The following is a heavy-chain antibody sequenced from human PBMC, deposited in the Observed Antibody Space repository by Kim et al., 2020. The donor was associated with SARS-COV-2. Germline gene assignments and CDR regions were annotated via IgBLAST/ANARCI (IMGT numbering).Heavy chain of an antibody. Sequence: GGSLRLSCAASGFTFSNAWMSWVRQAPGKGLEWVGRIKSKTDGGTTDYAAPVKGRFTISRDDSKNTLYLQMNSLKTEDTAVYYCTTDLEDIVATIDAFDSWGQGTMVTVTS. V-gene: IGHV3-15*01. D-gene: IGHD5-12*01. CDR3: TTDLEDIVATIDAFDS. J-gene: IGHJ3*02. CDR1: GFTFSNAW. CDR2: IKSKTDGGTT.